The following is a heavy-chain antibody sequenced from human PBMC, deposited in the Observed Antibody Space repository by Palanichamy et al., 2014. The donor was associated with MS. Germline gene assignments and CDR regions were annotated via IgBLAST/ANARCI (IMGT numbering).Heavy chain of an antibody. J-gene: IGHJ4*02. CDR1: GYSFTSYW. V-gene: IGHV5-51*01. Sequence: QLVQSGAEGEKDPGRSLKISCKGSGYSFTSYWIGWVRQMPGKGLEWMGIIYPGDSDTRYSPSFQGQVTISADKSISTAYLQWSSLKAPDTAMYYCATLLYCSSTSCYPSYYDYWGQGTLVTVSS. CDR3: ATLLYCSSTSCYPSYYDY. CDR2: IYPGDSDT. D-gene: IGHD2-2*01.